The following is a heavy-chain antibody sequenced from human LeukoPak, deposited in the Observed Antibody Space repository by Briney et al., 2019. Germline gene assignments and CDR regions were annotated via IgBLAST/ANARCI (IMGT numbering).Heavy chain of an antibody. J-gene: IGHJ4*02. CDR1: GFTFSSYW. CDR2: INSDGSST. D-gene: IGHD6-19*01. CDR3: ARRIAVAGNFDY. V-gene: IGHV3-74*01. Sequence: GGSLRLSCAASGFTFSSYWMHWVRQAPGKGLVWVSRINSDGSSTSYVDSVKGRFTISRDNAKNTLYLQMNSLRAEDTAVYYCARRIAVAGNFDYWGQGTLVTVSS.